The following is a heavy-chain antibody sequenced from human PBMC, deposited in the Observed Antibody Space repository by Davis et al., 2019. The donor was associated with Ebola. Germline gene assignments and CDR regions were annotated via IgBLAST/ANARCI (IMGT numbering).Heavy chain of an antibody. V-gene: IGHV3-7*01. CDR3: ARVSGGGWYGATFFDY. D-gene: IGHD6-19*01. J-gene: IGHJ4*02. CDR1: GVTFSSYW. CDR2: IKQDGSEK. Sequence: PGGSLRLSCAASGVTFSSYWMSWVRQAPGKGLEWVANIKQDGSEKYYVDSVKGRFTISRDNAKNSLYLQMNSLRAEDTAVYYCARVSGGGWYGATFFDYWGQGTLVTVFS.